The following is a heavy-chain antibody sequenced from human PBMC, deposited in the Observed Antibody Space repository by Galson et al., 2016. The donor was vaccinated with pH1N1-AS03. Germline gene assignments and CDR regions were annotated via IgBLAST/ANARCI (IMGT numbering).Heavy chain of an antibody. CDR3: ERVAYVDEGFDS. V-gene: IGHV3-7*01. CDR2: INQDESKK. D-gene: IGHD2-21*01. CDR1: GFTLSGYW. Sequence: SLRLSCAASGFTLSGYWMTWVRQAPGKGLEWVANINQDESKKNYAVSVKGRFTISRDNAKNSMFLQMYSLRVEDTAVYYCERVAYVDEGFDSWGQGTLVTVSS. J-gene: IGHJ5*01.